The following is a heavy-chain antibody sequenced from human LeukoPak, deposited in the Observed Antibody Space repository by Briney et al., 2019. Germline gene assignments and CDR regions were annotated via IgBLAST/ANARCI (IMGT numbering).Heavy chain of an antibody. D-gene: IGHD3-10*01. V-gene: IGHV1-8*02. CDR2: MNPNSGNT. CDR3: ARAYGSGSDYYFDY. J-gene: IGHJ4*02. CDR1: GYTFTGYY. Sequence: GASVKVSCKASGYTFTGYYIHWVRQAPGQGLEWMGWMNPNSGNTGYAQKFQGRVTMTRNTSISTAYMELSSLRSEDTAVYYCARAYGSGSDYYFDYWGQGTLVTVSS.